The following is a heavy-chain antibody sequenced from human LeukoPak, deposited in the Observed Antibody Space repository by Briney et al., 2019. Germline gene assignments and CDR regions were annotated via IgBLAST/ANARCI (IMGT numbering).Heavy chain of an antibody. CDR1: GGSISHYY. V-gene: IGHV4-59*01. Sequence: SETLSLTCTVSGGSISHYYWSWIRQPPGKGLEWIGYIYCSRSTDYNPSLKSRVTISVDTSKNQFSLRLSSVTAADTAVYYCARKAHYYDSSGYYFDYWGQGTLVTVSS. D-gene: IGHD3-22*01. CDR2: IYCSRST. J-gene: IGHJ4*02. CDR3: ARKAHYYDSSGYYFDY.